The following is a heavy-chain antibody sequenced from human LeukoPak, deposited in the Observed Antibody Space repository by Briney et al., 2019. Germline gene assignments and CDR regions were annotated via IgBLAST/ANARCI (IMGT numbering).Heavy chain of an antibody. D-gene: IGHD5-18*01. CDR1: GYTFTSYY. CDR3: ARSRPEIQLWLWGIDY. CDR2: INPSGGST. J-gene: IGHJ4*02. V-gene: IGHV1-46*01. Sequence: ASVKVACKASGYTFTSYYMHWVRRAPGQGLEWMGIINPSGGSTSYAQKFQGRVTMTRDTSTSTVYMELSSLRSEDTAVYYCARSRPEIQLWLWGIDYWGQGTLVTVSS.